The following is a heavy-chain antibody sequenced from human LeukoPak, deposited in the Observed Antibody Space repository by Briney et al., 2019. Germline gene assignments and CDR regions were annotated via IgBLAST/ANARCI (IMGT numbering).Heavy chain of an antibody. V-gene: IGHV4-59*08. Sequence: SETLSLNCTVSGRSISSYYWSWIRQPLGKGLERLRYIYYGWSSNYTPSLKRHVTISVDTSKNHFSLKLSPLTAADTAVYYCTRHEDGYCSGGSCVLFDYWGQGTLVTVSS. D-gene: IGHD2-15*01. CDR1: GRSISSYY. CDR3: TRHEDGYCSGGSCVLFDY. J-gene: IGHJ4*02. CDR2: IYYGWSS.